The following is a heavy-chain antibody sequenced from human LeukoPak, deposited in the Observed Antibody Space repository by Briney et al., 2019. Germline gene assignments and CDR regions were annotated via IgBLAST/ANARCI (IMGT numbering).Heavy chain of an antibody. V-gene: IGHV1-69*06. CDR3: AREGGHCSGGSCYFDY. CDR1: GGTFSSYA. D-gene: IGHD2-15*01. CDR2: IIPIFGTA. J-gene: IGHJ4*02. Sequence: GASVKVSCKASGGTFSSYAISWVQQAPGQGLEWMGGIIPIFGTANYAQKFQGRVTITADKSTSTAYMELSSLRSEDTAVYYCAREGGHCSGGSCYFDYWGQGTLVTVSS.